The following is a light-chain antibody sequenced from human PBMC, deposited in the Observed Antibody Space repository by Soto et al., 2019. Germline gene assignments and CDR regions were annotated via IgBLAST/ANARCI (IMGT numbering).Light chain of an antibody. Sequence: EIVLTQSPDTLSLSPGERATLSCRASQSVSSSYLAWYQQKPGQAPRLLIYGASTRATGIPDRFSGSGSGTGFTLTISRLEPADFAVYYCQQYGSSPRTFGQGTKVEIK. CDR2: GAS. V-gene: IGKV3-20*01. CDR1: QSVSSSY. CDR3: QQYGSSPRT. J-gene: IGKJ1*01.